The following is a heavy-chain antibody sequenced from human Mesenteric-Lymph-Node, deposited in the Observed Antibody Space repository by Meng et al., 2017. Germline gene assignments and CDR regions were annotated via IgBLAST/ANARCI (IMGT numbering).Heavy chain of an antibody. CDR1: GFSFSDYY. D-gene: IGHD3-10*01. CDR2: ISDSGSAQ. Sequence: GESLKISCAASGFSFSDYYMSWIRQAPGKGLEWVSYISDSGSAQYYADSVKGRFTISRDNAKNSLSLQMNSLRPEDTAVYYCAGSRSYPSYFEYWGQGTRVTVSS. J-gene: IGHJ4*02. CDR3: AGSRSYPSYFEY. V-gene: IGHV3-11*01.